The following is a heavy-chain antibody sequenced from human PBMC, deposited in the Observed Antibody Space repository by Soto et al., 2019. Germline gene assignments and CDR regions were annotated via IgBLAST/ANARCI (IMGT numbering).Heavy chain of an antibody. Sequence: HPGGSLRLSCAASGFNFNAYVMNWVRQAPGKGLEWVSIISFTGDSRYYADSVKDRFTISRDNSQNTLYLQMNSLRAEDTAVYYCAKKSCSSPGCPYGMDVWGQGTTVTVS. CDR1: GFNFNAYV. J-gene: IGHJ6*02. D-gene: IGHD2-2*01. CDR3: AKKSCSSPGCPYGMDV. V-gene: IGHV3-23*01. CDR2: ISFTGDSR.